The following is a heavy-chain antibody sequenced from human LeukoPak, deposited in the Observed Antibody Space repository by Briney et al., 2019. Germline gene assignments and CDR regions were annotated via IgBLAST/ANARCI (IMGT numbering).Heavy chain of an antibody. CDR2: IWYDGSNK. V-gene: IGHV3-33*01. Sequence: GGSLRLSCAASGFTFSSYGMHWVRQAPGKGLEWVAVIWYDGSNKYYADSVKGRFTISRDNSKNTLYLQMNSLRAEDTAVYYCARGYCGGDCNSHPFDYWGQEPWSPSPQ. CDR3: ARGYCGGDCNSHPFDY. D-gene: IGHD2-21*02. CDR1: GFTFSSYG. J-gene: IGHJ4*01.